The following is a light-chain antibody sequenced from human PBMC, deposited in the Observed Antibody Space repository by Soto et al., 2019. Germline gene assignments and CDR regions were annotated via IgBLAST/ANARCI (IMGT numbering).Light chain of an antibody. CDR1: QSVSTD. CDR2: GAS. V-gene: IGKV3-15*01. CDR3: QQYNNWPPRT. J-gene: IGKJ2*01. Sequence: EIVMTQSPATLSVSLGERATLSCRASQSVSTDLAWYQQKPGQAPRLLIYGASTRATGIPARFSGSGSGTEFTLTISSLQSEDVAVYYCQQYNNWPPRTFGQGTKLEIK.